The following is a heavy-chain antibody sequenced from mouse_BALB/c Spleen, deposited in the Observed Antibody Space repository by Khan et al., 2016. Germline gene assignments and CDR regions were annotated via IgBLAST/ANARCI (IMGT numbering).Heavy chain of an antibody. D-gene: IGHD1-1*01. CDR2: ISYDGSN. CDR3: ARWDFGSRRCYFDY. J-gene: IGHJ2*01. Sequence: EVQLVESGPGLVKPSQSLSLTCSVTGYSITSGYYWNWIRQFPGNKLEWMGYISYDGSNNYNPSLKNRFSITRDTSRNQSFLKLNSVTTEDTATYYCARWDFGSRRCYFDYWGQGTTLTVSS. V-gene: IGHV3-6*02. CDR1: GYSITSGYY.